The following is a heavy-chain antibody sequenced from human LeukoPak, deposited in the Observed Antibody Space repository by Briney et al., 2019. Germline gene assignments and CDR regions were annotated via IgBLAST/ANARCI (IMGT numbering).Heavy chain of an antibody. CDR1: GYTFTSYG. D-gene: IGHD6-19*01. Sequence: GASVKVSCKASGYTFTSYGISWVRQAPGQGLEWMGWISAYNGNTNYAQKLQGRVTMTTDTSTSTAYMELRSLRSDDTAVYYCARSMPYSSGWYGMSWFDPWGQGTLVTVSS. CDR2: ISAYNGNT. V-gene: IGHV1-18*01. CDR3: ARSMPYSSGWYGMSWFDP. J-gene: IGHJ5*02.